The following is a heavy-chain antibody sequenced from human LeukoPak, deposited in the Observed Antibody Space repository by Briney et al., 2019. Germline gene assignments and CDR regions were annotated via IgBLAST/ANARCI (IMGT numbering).Heavy chain of an antibody. V-gene: IGHV3-23*01. Sequence: GGSLRLSCAASGFTFSSYAMSWVRQAPGKGLEWVSAISGSGGSTYYADSVKGRFTISRDTSKNTVYLEMKSLRADDTAVYYCMRGPPGFGDPSEYWGQGTLVTVSS. CDR2: ISGSGGST. CDR1: GFTFSSYA. J-gene: IGHJ4*02. D-gene: IGHD3-10*01. CDR3: MRGPPGFGDPSEY.